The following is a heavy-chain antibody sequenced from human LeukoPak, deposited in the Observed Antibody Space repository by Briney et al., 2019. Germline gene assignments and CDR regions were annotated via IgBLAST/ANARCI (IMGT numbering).Heavy chain of an antibody. CDR2: MSNDGRER. J-gene: IGHJ5*02. V-gene: IGHV3-30*04. CDR1: GFTFKTYT. D-gene: IGHD3-9*01. Sequence: GGSLRLSCAASGFTFKTYTMHWVRQAPGKGPEWEAVMSNDGRERYYADSVKGRFTISRDNSKNTLYLQMNSLRAEDSAVYYCARDNYKGEPGDILTWNWFDPWGQGTLVTVSS. CDR3: ARDNYKGEPGDILTWNWFDP.